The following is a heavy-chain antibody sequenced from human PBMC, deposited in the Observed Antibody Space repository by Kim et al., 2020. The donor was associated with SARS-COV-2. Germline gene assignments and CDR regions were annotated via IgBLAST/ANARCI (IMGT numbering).Heavy chain of an antibody. Sequence: SETLSLTCTVSGGSIISTSYYWGWIRQPPGEKMEWIGSMYYTGSTYYNPSLKSRVALSVDKSRKQLSLKLTSVSAADTAVYYWARTGCGELFPGCLDAWG. CDR2: MYYTGST. CDR1: GGSIISTSYY. CDR3: ARTGCGELFPGCLDA. V-gene: IGHV4-39*01. J-gene: IGHJ5*01. D-gene: IGHD3-10*01.